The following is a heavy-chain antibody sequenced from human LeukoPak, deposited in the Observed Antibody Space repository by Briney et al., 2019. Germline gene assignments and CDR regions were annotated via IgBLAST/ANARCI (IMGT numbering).Heavy chain of an antibody. CDR3: ARFNYDILTGPSTGDY. J-gene: IGHJ4*02. Sequence: PSETLSLTCTVSGGSISSYYWSWIRQPPGKGLEWIGYIYYSGSTNYNPSLKSRVTISVDTSKNQFSLKLSSVTAADTAVYYCARFNYDILTGPSTGDYWGQGTLVTVSS. D-gene: IGHD3-9*01. CDR2: IYYSGST. CDR1: GGSISSYY. V-gene: IGHV4-59*08.